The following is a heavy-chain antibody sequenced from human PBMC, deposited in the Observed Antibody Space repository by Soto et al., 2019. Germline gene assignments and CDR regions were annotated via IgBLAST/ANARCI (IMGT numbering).Heavy chain of an antibody. Sequence: GESVKISCQFAGYTFTIYCIGGGRQMPGKGLEWMGIIYPSDSDTRYSPSFQGQVTISADQSINTAYLQWDSLKASDTAIYYCARPANTVADHFDLWGQGTPVTVSS. CDR2: IYPSDSDT. CDR3: ARPANTVADHFDL. CDR1: GYTFTIYC. V-gene: IGHV5-51*01. D-gene: IGHD4-17*01. J-gene: IGHJ4*02.